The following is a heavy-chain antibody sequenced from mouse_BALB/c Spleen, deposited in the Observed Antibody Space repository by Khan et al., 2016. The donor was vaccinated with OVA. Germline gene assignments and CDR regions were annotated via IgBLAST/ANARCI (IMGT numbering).Heavy chain of an antibody. D-gene: IGHD2-3*01. CDR1: GYTFTNNG. Sequence: QIQLVQSGPELKKPGETVKISCKASGYTFTNNGMNWVKQVPEKGLKWMGWINTNTGEPTYADDFKGRFVLSLETSASSAYLQINNLRNEDTATYFCARVGYSGTMDYWGQGTSVTVSS. CDR2: INTNTGEP. CDR3: ARVGYSGTMDY. V-gene: IGHV9-3-1*01. J-gene: IGHJ4*01.